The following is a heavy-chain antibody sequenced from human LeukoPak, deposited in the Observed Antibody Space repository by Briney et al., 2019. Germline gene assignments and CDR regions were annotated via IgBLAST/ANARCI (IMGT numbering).Heavy chain of an antibody. D-gene: IGHD6-13*01. J-gene: IGHJ3*02. CDR1: GFTFSSYA. Sequence: GGSLRLSCAASGFTFSSYAMSWVRQAPGKGLERVSAISGSGGSTYYADSVKGRFTISRDNSKNTLYLQMNSLRAEDTAVYYCAKGRAAAGRYDAFDIWGQGTMVTVSS. CDR2: ISGSGGST. V-gene: IGHV3-23*01. CDR3: AKGRAAAGRYDAFDI.